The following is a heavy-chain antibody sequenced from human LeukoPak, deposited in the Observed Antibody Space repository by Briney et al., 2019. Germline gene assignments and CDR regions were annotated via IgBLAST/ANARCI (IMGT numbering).Heavy chain of an antibody. V-gene: IGHV3-74*01. CDR2: INGDGSTT. J-gene: IGHJ5*02. D-gene: IGHD3-10*01. CDR1: GFTASSNY. CDR3: ARGTMIGGVPGP. Sequence: PGGSLRLSCAASGFTASSNYMSWVRQAPGKGLVWISRINGDGSTTTYADSVKGRFTISRDNFNNTVYLQMNSLRPDDTAVYYCARGTMIGGVPGPWGQGTLVAVSS.